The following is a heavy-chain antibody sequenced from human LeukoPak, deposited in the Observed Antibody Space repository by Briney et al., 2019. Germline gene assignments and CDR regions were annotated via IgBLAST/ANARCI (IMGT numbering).Heavy chain of an antibody. CDR1: GYTFTSYD. V-gene: IGHV1-8*01. Sequence: GASVKVSCKASGYTFTSYDINWVRQATGQGLEWKGWMTPNSGNTGYAQKFQGRVTMTRNTSISTAYMELSSLRSEDTAVYYCARGQYCSSTSCFTNYYYYYGMDVWGQGTAVTVSS. CDR3: ARGQYCSSTSCFTNYYYYYGMDV. D-gene: IGHD2-2*02. CDR2: MTPNSGNT. J-gene: IGHJ6*02.